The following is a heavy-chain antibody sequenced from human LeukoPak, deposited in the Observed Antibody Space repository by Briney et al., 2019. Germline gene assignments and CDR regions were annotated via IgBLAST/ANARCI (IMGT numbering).Heavy chain of an antibody. D-gene: IGHD2-2*01. J-gene: IGHJ6*04. V-gene: IGHV1-18*04. CDR1: GYTFSSYG. CDR3: ARVGDCSSTSCYVWEDYYYYYGMDV. CDR2: ISAYNGNT. Sequence: ASVKVSCKASGYTFSSYGISWVRQDPGQGLEWMGWISAYNGNTNYAQKFQSRVTMTTDTSTSTAYMELRSLRSDDTAVYYCARVGDCSSTSCYVWEDYYYYYGMDVWGKGTTVTVSS.